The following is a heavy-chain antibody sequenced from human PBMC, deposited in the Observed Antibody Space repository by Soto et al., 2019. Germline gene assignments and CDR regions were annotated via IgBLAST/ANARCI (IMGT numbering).Heavy chain of an antibody. Sequence: GGSLRLSCAASGFTVSSNYMSWVRQAPGKGLEWVSVIYSGGSTYYVDSVKGRFTISRDNSKNTLYLQMNSLRAEDTAVYYCATPLSSSSFYYGMDVWGQGTTVTVSS. V-gene: IGHV3-53*01. J-gene: IGHJ6*02. D-gene: IGHD6-6*01. CDR1: GFTVSSNY. CDR2: IYSGGST. CDR3: ATPLSSSSFYYGMDV.